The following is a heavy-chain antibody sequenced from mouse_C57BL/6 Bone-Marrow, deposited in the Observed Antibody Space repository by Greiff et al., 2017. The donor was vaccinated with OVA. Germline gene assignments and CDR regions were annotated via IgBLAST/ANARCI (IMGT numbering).Heavy chain of an antibody. CDR2: IHPSDSDT. CDR1: GYTFTSYW. V-gene: IGHV1-74*01. Sequence: VQLQQPGAELVKPGASVKVSCKASGYTFTSYWMHWVKQRPGQGLEWIGRIHPSDSDTNYNQKFKGKATLTVDKYSSTAYMLRSSLTSEDSAVYYCAIGHYYGSSSPDYWGQGTTLTVSS. J-gene: IGHJ2*01. CDR3: AIGHYYGSSSPDY. D-gene: IGHD1-1*01.